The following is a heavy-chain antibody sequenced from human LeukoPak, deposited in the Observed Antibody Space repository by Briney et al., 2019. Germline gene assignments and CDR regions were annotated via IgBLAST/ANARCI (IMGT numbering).Heavy chain of an antibody. Sequence: GGSLRLSCAASGFTFSSYAMHWVRQAPGKGLEYVSAISSNGGSTYYANSVKGRFTISRDNSKNTLYLQMGSLRAEDMAVYYCARGPAGFDYWGQGTLVTVSS. CDR1: GFTFSSYA. V-gene: IGHV3-64*01. CDR3: ARGPAGFDY. D-gene: IGHD1-14*01. CDR2: ISSNGGST. J-gene: IGHJ4*02.